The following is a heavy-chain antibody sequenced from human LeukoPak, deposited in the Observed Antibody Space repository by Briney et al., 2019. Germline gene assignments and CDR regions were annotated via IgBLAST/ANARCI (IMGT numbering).Heavy chain of an antibody. D-gene: IGHD3-3*01. Sequence: SVKVSCKASGGTFSSYAISWVRQAPGQGLEWMGGIIPIFGTANYAQKFQGRVTITTDESTSTAYMELSSLRSEDTAVYYCALSTGSGYSFDYWGQGTLVTVSS. V-gene: IGHV1-69*05. CDR3: ALSTGSGYSFDY. CDR2: IIPIFGTA. J-gene: IGHJ4*02. CDR1: GGTFSSYA.